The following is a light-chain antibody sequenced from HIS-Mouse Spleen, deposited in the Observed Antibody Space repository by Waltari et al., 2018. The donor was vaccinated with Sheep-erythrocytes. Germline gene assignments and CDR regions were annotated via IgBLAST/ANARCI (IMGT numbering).Light chain of an antibody. CDR2: DVS. CDR3: CSYAGSYNHV. CDR1: SRYLGGYNY. J-gene: IGLJ1*01. V-gene: IGLV2-11*01. Sequence: QSALTQPLPVSGSPGQSVPIFCTGTSRYLGGYNYVPWYQQYPGKAPKLMIYDVSKRPSGVTDRFSGSKSGNTASLTISGLQAEDEADYYCCSYAGSYNHVFATGTKVTVL.